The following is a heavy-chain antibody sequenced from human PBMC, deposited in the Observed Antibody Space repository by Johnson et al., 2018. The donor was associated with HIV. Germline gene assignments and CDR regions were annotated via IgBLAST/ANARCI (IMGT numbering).Heavy chain of an antibody. CDR3: AKGGLWFGESIDAFDI. D-gene: IGHD3-10*01. CDR2: IQYDGSNK. CDR1: GFTFRDYG. J-gene: IGHJ3*02. Sequence: HVQLVESGGGVVQPRGSLRLSCAASGFTFRDYGMHWVRQAPGKGLEWVAFIQYDGSNKYYADSVRGRFTISRDNSKNTLYLQMNSLRAEDTAVYYCAKGGLWFGESIDAFDIWGQGTMVTVSS. V-gene: IGHV3-30*02.